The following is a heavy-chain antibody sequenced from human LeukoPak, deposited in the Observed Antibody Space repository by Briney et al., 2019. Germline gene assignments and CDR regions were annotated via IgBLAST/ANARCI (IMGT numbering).Heavy chain of an antibody. CDR2: ISYDGSNK. D-gene: IGHD5-24*01. CDR1: GFTFSSYG. Sequence: GRSLRLSCAASGFTFSSYGMHWVRQAPGKGLEWVAVISYDGSNKYYADSVKGRFTISRDNSKNTLYLQMNSLRAEDTAVYYCAKDPGERWLQSNLFDYWGQGTLVTVSS. J-gene: IGHJ4*02. V-gene: IGHV3-30*18. CDR3: AKDPGERWLQSNLFDY.